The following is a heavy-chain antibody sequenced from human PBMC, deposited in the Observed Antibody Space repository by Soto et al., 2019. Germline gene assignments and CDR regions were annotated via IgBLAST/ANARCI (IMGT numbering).Heavy chain of an antibody. CDR3: AKDRSSSGWPHFDY. CDR1: GFTFSSYG. V-gene: IGHV3-30*18. CDR2: ISYDGSNK. J-gene: IGHJ4*02. Sequence: GGSLRLSCAASGFTFSSYGMHWVRQAPGKGLEWVAVISYDGSNKYYADSVKGRFTISRDNSKNMLYLQMSSLRAGDTAVYYCAKDRSSSGWPHFDYWGQGTLVTVSS. D-gene: IGHD6-19*01.